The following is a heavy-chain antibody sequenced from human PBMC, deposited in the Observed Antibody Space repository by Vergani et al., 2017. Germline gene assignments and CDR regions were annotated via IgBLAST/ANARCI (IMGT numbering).Heavy chain of an antibody. J-gene: IGHJ4*02. Sequence: EVQLLESGGGLVQPGGSLRLSFAASGFTFSSYAMSCVHQAPGKGLEWFSAISGSGGSTYYADSVKGRFTISRDNSKNTLYLQMNSLTAEDTAVYYCALAATPIDYWGQGTLVTVSS. CDR3: ALAATPIDY. CDR2: ISGSGGST. CDR1: GFTFSSYA. D-gene: IGHD2-15*01. V-gene: IGHV3-23*01.